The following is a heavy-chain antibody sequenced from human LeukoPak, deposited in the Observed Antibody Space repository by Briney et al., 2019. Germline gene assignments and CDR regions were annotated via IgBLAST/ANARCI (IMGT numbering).Heavy chain of an antibody. V-gene: IGHV1-18*01. CDR2: ISPFNGNT. J-gene: IGHJ3*02. D-gene: IGHD6-19*01. CDR1: GYTFNTYG. CDR3: ARDREQWVPLGSLDI. Sequence: ASVKVSCKASGYTFNTYGISWVRQAPGQGLEYIGWISPFNGNTDYAHSVQGRATMTTGTSTSTAYMDLRGLRSDDTAVYYCARDREQWVPLGSLDIWGQGTMVTVSS.